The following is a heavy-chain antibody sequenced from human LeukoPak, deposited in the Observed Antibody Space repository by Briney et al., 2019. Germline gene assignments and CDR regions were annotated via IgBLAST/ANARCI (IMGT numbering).Heavy chain of an antibody. J-gene: IGHJ4*02. CDR2: INHSGST. CDR1: GGSFSGYY. D-gene: IGHD6-19*01. Sequence: SETLSLTCAVYGGSFSGYYWSWIRQPPEKGLEWIGEINHSGSTNYNPSLKSRVTISVDTSKNQFSLKLSSVTAADTAVYYCARGPPYSSGWYLYWGQGTLVTVSS. V-gene: IGHV4-34*01. CDR3: ARGPPYSSGWYLY.